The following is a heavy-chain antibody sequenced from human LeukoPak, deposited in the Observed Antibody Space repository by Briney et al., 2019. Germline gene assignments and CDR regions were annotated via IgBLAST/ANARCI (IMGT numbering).Heavy chain of an antibody. V-gene: IGHV1-69*01. CDR2: IIPIFGTA. Sequence: ASVKVSCKASGGTFSSYAISWVRQAPGQGLEWMGGIIPIFGTANYAQKFQGRVTITADESTSTAYMELSSLRAEDTAVYYCARDYDFWSGYYLFSYGMDVWGQGTTVTVSS. CDR1: GGTFSSYA. D-gene: IGHD3-3*01. J-gene: IGHJ6*02. CDR3: ARDYDFWSGYYLFSYGMDV.